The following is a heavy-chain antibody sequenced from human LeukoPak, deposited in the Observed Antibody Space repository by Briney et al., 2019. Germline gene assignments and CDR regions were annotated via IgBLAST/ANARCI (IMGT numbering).Heavy chain of an antibody. CDR2: ISYDGSNK. J-gene: IGHJ4*02. CDR1: GFTFSSYA. CDR3: ARGDSSVSFDY. V-gene: IGHV3-30-3*01. D-gene: IGHD6-19*01. Sequence: GGSLRLSCAASGFTFSSYAMHWVRQAPGKGLEWVAVISYDGSNKYYADSVKGRFTISRDNSKNTLYLQMNSLRAEDTAVYYCARGDSSVSFDYWGQGTLVTVSS.